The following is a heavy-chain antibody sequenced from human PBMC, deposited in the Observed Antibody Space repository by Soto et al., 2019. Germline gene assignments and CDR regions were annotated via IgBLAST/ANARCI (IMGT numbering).Heavy chain of an antibody. CDR2: IYYRSKWFH. Sequence: TLSLTCVISGDSVSSNGACWNWIRQSPSRGLQWLGRIYYRSKWFHDYAASLESRMAINPDTSRNQFSLQLNYVTPEDTAVYYCARVHCSAGTCLDGLDFWGQGTTVTVSS. J-gene: IGHJ6*02. CDR3: ARVHCSAGTCLDGLDF. D-gene: IGHD2-15*01. V-gene: IGHV6-1*01. CDR1: GDSVSSNGAC.